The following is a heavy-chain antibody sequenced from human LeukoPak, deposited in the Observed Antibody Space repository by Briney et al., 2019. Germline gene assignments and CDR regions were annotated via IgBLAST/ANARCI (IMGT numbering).Heavy chain of an antibody. CDR3: ARRGDYGVYFDY. CDR1: GVSISSGDYY. D-gene: IGHD4-17*01. CDR2: IYYSGST. Sequence: SETLSLTCTVSGVSISSGDYYWSWIRQPPGKGLEWIGYIYYSGSTNYNPSLKSRVTISVDTSKNQFSLKLSSVTAADTAVYYCARRGDYGVYFDYWGQGTLVTVPS. V-gene: IGHV4-61*08. J-gene: IGHJ4*02.